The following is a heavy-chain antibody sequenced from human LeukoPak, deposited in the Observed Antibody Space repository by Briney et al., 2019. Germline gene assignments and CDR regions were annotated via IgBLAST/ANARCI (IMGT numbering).Heavy chain of an antibody. V-gene: IGHV1-8*01. CDR2: MNPNSGNT. J-gene: IGHJ6*03. Sequence: ASVKVSCKACGYTFTRYDINGVRQATGQGLEWMGWMNPNSGNTGYAQKFQGRVTMTRNTSISTAYMELSSLRSEGPAVYYCARASSSWFYYYYYTDVWGKGTTVTVSS. D-gene: IGHD6-13*01. CDR3: ARASSSWFYYYYYTDV. CDR1: GYTFTRYD.